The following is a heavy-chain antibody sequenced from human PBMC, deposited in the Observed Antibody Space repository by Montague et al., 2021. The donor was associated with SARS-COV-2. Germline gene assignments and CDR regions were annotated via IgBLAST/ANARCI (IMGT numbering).Heavy chain of an antibody. J-gene: IGHJ2*01. Sequence: SLRLSCAASGFTFSSYSMNWVRQAPGKGLEWASSISSSSSYIYYADSVKGRFTISRDNAKNSLYLQMNSLRAEDTAVYYCARGSVAGTGNWYFDLWGRGTLVTVSS. D-gene: IGHD6-19*01. CDR2: ISSSSSYI. V-gene: IGHV3-21*01. CDR3: ARGSVAGTGNWYFDL. CDR1: GFTFSSYS.